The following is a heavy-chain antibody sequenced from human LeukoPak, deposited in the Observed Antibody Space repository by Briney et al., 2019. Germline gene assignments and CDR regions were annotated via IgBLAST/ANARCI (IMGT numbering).Heavy chain of an antibody. CDR1: GFTLSSYD. Sequence: GGSLRLSCAASGFTLSSYDMHWVRQATGKGLEWVSAIGTAGDRYYPGSVKGRFTISRENAKNSLYLQMNSLRAGDTAVYYCARSGYSSSWSLFYYYGMDVWGQGTTVTVSS. D-gene: IGHD6-13*01. V-gene: IGHV3-13*01. CDR3: ARSGYSSSWSLFYYYGMDV. J-gene: IGHJ6*02. CDR2: IGTAGDR.